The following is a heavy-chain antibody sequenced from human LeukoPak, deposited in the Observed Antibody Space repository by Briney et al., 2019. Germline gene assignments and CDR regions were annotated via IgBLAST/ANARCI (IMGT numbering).Heavy chain of an antibody. CDR1: GFTFSSYE. CDR2: ISNSGSTI. Sequence: GGSPRLSCAASGFTFSSYEINWVRQAPGKGLEWVSYISNSGSTIYYADSVKGRFTISRDNAKNSLYLQMNSLRAEDTAVYYCARDGKDYDSSGYHFDYWGQGTLVTVSS. CDR3: ARDGKDYDSSGYHFDY. J-gene: IGHJ4*02. D-gene: IGHD3-22*01. V-gene: IGHV3-48*03.